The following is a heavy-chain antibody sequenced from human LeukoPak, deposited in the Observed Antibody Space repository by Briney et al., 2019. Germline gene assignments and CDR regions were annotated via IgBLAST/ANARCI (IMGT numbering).Heavy chain of an antibody. CDR2: ISYDGGNK. CDR1: RSTFSSYA. Sequence: PGGSLRLSFAASRSTFSSYAMHWVRQAPGKGLEWVAVISYDGGNKYYADSVKGRFTISRDNSKNTLYLQMNSLRAEDTAVYYCARDTAAVGATTHWFDPWGQGTLVTVSS. V-gene: IGHV3-30-3*01. D-gene: IGHD1-26*01. J-gene: IGHJ5*02. CDR3: ARDTAAVGATTHWFDP.